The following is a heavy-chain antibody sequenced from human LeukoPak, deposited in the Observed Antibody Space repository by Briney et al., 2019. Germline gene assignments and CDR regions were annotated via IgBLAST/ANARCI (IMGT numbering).Heavy chain of an antibody. Sequence: GASVKVSCKASGYTFTGYYMHWVRQAPGQGLEWMGWINPNSGGTNYAQKFQGRVTMTRDTSISTAYMELSRLRSDDTSVYYCARVRNYYDSSGRYWYFDLWGRGTLVTVSS. CDR2: INPNSGGT. CDR1: GYTFTGYY. D-gene: IGHD3-22*01. V-gene: IGHV1-2*02. J-gene: IGHJ2*01. CDR3: ARVRNYYDSSGRYWYFDL.